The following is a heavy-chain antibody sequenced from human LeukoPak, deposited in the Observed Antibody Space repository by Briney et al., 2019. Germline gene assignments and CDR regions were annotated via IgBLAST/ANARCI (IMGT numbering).Heavy chain of an antibody. CDR3: AKDEGSSSSLDY. V-gene: IGHV3-30*02. CDR2: IWYGGSNK. D-gene: IGHD6-6*01. Sequence: GGSLRLSCAASGFTFSSYGKHWVRQAPGKGLEWVAVIWYGGSNKYYADSVKGRFTISRDNSKNTLYLQMNSLRAEDTAVYYCAKDEGSSSSLDYWGQGTLVTVSS. J-gene: IGHJ4*02. CDR1: GFTFSSYG.